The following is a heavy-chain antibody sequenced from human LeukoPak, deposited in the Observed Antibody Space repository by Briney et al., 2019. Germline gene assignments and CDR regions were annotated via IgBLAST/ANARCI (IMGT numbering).Heavy chain of an antibody. CDR1: GFTFSHIG. CDR3: AKALYDSPLTGDP. V-gene: IGHV3-23*01. Sequence: GGPLRLSCEASGFTFSHIGMAWVRQAPGKGLEWVSSIHPNGVNTHYADSVKGRFTISRDNSKNTLFLQMNSLGVEDTATYYCAKALYDSPLTGDPWGQGTLVTVSS. CDR2: IHPNGVNT. J-gene: IGHJ5*02. D-gene: IGHD3-22*01.